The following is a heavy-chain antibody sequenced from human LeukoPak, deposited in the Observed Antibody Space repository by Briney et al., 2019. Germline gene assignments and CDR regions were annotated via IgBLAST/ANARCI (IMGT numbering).Heavy chain of an antibody. V-gene: IGHV4-31*03. CDR2: IYYSGNT. CDR3: ARGSLPYGSGSYVDWFDP. J-gene: IGHJ5*02. D-gene: IGHD3-10*01. Sequence: SQTLSLTCTVSGGSISSGGYYWSWIRQHPGKGLEWIGYIYYSGNTYYSPSLKSRLTISVDTSKNQFSLKLSSVTAADTAVYYCARGSLPYGSGSYVDWFDPWGQGTLVTVSS. CDR1: GGSISSGGYY.